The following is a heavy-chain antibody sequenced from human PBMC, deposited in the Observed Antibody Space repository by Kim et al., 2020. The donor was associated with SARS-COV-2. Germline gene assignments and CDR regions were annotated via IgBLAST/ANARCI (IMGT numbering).Heavy chain of an antibody. D-gene: IGHD2-15*01. V-gene: IGHV4-59*01. J-gene: IGHJ4*02. CDR3: GRWGLYCSGGSCRDY. Sequence: PSHTSRVTISVDTSKNQFSLKLSSVTAADTAVYYCGRWGLYCSGGSCRDYWGQGTLVTVSS.